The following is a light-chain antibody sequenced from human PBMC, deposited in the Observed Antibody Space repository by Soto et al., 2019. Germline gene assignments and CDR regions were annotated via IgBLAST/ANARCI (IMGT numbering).Light chain of an antibody. CDR2: DVS. Sequence: QSVLTQPASVSGSPGQSITISCTGTSSDVGGYNYVSWYQQHPGKAPKLMIYDVSNRPSGVSNRFSGSKSGNTASLTISGLQAEDEADYYCNSYTSGSTPPHVFGTGTQLTVL. CDR1: SSDVGGYNY. CDR3: NSYTSGSTPPHV. V-gene: IGLV2-14*01. J-gene: IGLJ7*01.